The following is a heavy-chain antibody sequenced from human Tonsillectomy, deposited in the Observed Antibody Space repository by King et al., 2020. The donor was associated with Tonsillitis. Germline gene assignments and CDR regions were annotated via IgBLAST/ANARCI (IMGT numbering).Heavy chain of an antibody. Sequence: VQLVESGAEVKKPGASVKGSCKPSGYIFTDYYIHWVRQAPGQGLEWMGGINPNSGGTFSAQKFQGRVTLTSDTSINTAYMDLISLTSDDTAVYYCGREAYDWGRGTLITVSS. D-gene: IGHD4-17*01. J-gene: IGHJ4*02. CDR2: INPNSGGT. CDR3: GREAYD. CDR1: GYIFTDYY. V-gene: IGHV1-2*02.